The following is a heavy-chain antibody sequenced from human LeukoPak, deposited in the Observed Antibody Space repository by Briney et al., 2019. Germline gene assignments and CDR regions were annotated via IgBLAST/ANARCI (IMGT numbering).Heavy chain of an antibody. J-gene: IGHJ5*02. V-gene: IGHV4-34*01. CDR2: INHSGST. Sequence: SETLSLTCAVYGGSFSGYYWSWIRQPPGKGLEWIGEINHSGSTNYNPSLKSRVTISVDTSKNQFSLKLSSVTAADTAVYYCASTGLGFGELSWWFDPWGQGTLVTVSS. D-gene: IGHD3-10*01. CDR1: GGSFSGYY. CDR3: ASTGLGFGELSWWFDP.